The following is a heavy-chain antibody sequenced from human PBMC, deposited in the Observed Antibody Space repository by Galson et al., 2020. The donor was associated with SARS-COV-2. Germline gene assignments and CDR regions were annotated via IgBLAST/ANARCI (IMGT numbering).Heavy chain of an antibody. CDR3: AREIQDRRYYDILTGYGGSWFDP. V-gene: IGHV4-30-4*01. Sequence: SETLSLTCTVSGGSISSGDYYWSWIRQPPGKGLEWIGYIYYSGSTYYNPSLKSRVTISVDTSKNQFSLKLSSVTAADTAVYYCAREIQDRRYYDILTGYGGSWFDPWGQGTLVTVSS. D-gene: IGHD3-9*01. CDR2: IYYSGST. J-gene: IGHJ5*02. CDR1: GGSISSGDYY.